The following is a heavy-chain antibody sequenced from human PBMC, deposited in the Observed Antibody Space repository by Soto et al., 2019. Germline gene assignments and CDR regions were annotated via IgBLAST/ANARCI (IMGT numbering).Heavy chain of an antibody. D-gene: IGHD3-22*01. CDR3: ARDQLYYNDISGRPLNAFDV. Sequence: TGGSLRLSCSASGFTFSSYAMHWVRQAPGKGLEYVSAISSNGGSTYYADSVKGRFTISRDNSKNTLYLQMNSLRVDDTAVYYCARDQLYYNDISGRPLNAFDVWGQGTMVTVSS. CDR1: GFTFSSYA. CDR2: ISSNGGST. J-gene: IGHJ3*01. V-gene: IGHV3-64*04.